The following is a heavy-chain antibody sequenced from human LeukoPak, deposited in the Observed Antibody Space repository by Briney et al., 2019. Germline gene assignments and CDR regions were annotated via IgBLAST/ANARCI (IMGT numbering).Heavy chain of an antibody. J-gene: IGHJ4*02. D-gene: IGHD3-22*01. CDR3: AKDRTGYDDSRGHDY. V-gene: IGHV3-23*01. Sequence: GGSLRLSCAASGFTFSSYAMSWVRQAPGKGLEWVSAISGSGGSTYYADSVKGRFTISRDNSKNTLYLQMNSLRAEDTAVYYCAKDRTGYDDSRGHDYWGQGTLVTVSS. CDR1: GFTFSSYA. CDR2: ISGSGGST.